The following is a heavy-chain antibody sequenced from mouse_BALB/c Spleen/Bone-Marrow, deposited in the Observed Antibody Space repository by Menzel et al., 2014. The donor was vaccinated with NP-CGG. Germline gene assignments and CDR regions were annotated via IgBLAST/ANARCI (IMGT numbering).Heavy chain of an antibody. Sequence: EVKVVESVGGLVQPGGSLKLSCAASGFDFSRYWMSWVRQAPGKGLEWIGEINPDSSTINYTPSLKDKFIISRDNAKNTLYLQMSKVRAEDTALYYCARQGYYGKGDYWGQGTTLTVSS. CDR2: INPDSSTI. CDR3: ARQGYYGKGDY. V-gene: IGHV4-1*02. J-gene: IGHJ2*01. CDR1: GFDFSRYW. D-gene: IGHD2-1*01.